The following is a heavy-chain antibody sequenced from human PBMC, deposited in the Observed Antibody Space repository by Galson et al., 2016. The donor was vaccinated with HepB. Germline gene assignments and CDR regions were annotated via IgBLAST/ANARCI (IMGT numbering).Heavy chain of an antibody. D-gene: IGHD5-12*01. Sequence: SLRLSCAASGFTFNTYAMHWVRQPPAPGKGLEWVSAISGSGGSTYYADSVKGRFTISRDNSKNTLYLQMNRLRAEDTAVYYCAKDRAVATIPAHFDYWGQGILV. J-gene: IGHJ4*02. CDR1: GFTFNTYA. V-gene: IGHV3-23*01. CDR2: ISGSGGST. CDR3: AKDRAVATIPAHFDY.